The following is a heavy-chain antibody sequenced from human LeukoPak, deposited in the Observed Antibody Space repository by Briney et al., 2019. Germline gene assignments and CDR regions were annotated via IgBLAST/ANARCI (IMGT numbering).Heavy chain of an antibody. CDR2: IRYDGSNK. CDR3: ARDSTRERLLRGYFDY. Sequence: GGSLRLSCAASGFTFSSYGMHWVRQAPGKGLEWVAFIRYDGSNKYYADSVKGRFTISRDNAKNSLYLQMNSLRAEDTAVYYCARDSTRERLLRGYFDYWGQGTLVTVSS. D-gene: IGHD3-3*01. CDR1: GFTFSSYG. J-gene: IGHJ4*02. V-gene: IGHV3-30*02.